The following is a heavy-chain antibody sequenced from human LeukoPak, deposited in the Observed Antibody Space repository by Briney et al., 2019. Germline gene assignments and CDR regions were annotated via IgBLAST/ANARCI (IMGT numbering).Heavy chain of an antibody. CDR2: IYYSGRT. CDR3: ARDYYGSGSLGY. J-gene: IGHJ4*02. D-gene: IGHD3-10*01. CDR1: GGRISSYF. V-gene: IGHV4-59*01. Sequence: SETLSLTCNVSGGRISSYFWSWIRRPPGKGLEWIGYIYYSGRTNYNPSLKSRVTMSVDASKNQLSLKMDSVTAADTAVYYCARDYYGSGSLGYWGQGTLVTVSS.